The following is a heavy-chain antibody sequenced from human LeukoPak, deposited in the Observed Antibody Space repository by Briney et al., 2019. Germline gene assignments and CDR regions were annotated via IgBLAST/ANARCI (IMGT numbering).Heavy chain of an antibody. CDR3: ARVALGWFDP. J-gene: IGHJ5*02. CDR2: INHSGST. CDR1: GGSFSGYY. Sequence: SKTLSLTCAVYGGSFSGYYWSWIRQPPGKGLEWIGEINHSGSTNYNPSLKSRVTISVDTSKNQFSLKLSSVTAADTAVYYCARVALGWFDPWGQGTLVTVSS. V-gene: IGHV4-34*01.